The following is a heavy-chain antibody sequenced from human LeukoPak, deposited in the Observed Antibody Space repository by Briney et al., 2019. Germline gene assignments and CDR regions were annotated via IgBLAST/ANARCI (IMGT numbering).Heavy chain of an antibody. J-gene: IGHJ4*02. V-gene: IGHV3-21*01. CDR1: GFTFSSYS. CDR2: ISSSSSYI. CDR3: ARVGHTEVTIGRVDY. D-gene: IGHD4-17*01. Sequence: GGSLRLSCAASGFTFSSYSMNWVRQAPGKGLEWVSSISSSSSYIYYADSVKGRFTISRDNAKNSLYLQMNSLRAEDTAVYYCARVGHTEVTIGRVDYWGQGTLVTVSS.